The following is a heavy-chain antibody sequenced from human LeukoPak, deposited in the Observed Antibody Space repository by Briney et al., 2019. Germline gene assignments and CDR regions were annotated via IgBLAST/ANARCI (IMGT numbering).Heavy chain of an antibody. V-gene: IGHV2-70*11. CDR2: IDWDDDK. CDR1: GFSLRTSGMC. Sequence: ESGPALVKPTQTLTLTCTFSGFSLRTSGMCVSWIRHPPGKALEWLARIDWDDDKYYSTSLKTRLTISKDTSKTQVVLTMTNMDPVDTATYYCARSHEGGFDYWGQGTLVTVSS. CDR3: ARSHEGGFDY. J-gene: IGHJ4*02.